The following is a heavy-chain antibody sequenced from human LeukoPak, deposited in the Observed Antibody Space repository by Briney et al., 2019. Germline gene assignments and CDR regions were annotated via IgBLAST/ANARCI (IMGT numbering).Heavy chain of an antibody. J-gene: IGHJ4*02. CDR2: INHSGST. CDR1: GGSFSGYY. Sequence: SETLSLTCAVYGGSFSGYYWSWIRQPPGKGLEWIGEINHSGSTNYNPSLKSRVTISVDTSKNQFSLKLSSVTAADTAVYYCARGRYSSGWYRRGWPVDYWGQGTLDTVSS. CDR3: ARGRYSSGWYRRGWPVDY. D-gene: IGHD6-19*01. V-gene: IGHV4-34*01.